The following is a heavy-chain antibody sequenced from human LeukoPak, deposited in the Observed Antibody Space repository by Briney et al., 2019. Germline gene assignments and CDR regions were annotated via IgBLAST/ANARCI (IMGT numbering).Heavy chain of an antibody. CDR1: GFTFSIYW. D-gene: IGHD3-10*01. J-gene: IGHJ4*02. Sequence: GGSLRLSCAASGFTFSIYWMSWVRQAPGKGLEWVATINPDGGDQYYVDSVKGRFTISRDNAKNSLFLQMNSLRAEDTAVYYCAKDGLLWFGELLLPYFDYWGQGTLVTVSS. CDR2: INPDGGDQ. CDR3: AKDGLLWFGELLLPYFDY. V-gene: IGHV3-7*03.